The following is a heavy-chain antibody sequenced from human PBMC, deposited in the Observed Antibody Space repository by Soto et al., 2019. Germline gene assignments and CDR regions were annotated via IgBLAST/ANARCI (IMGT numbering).Heavy chain of an antibody. D-gene: IGHD6-13*01. V-gene: IGHV3-30-3*01. CDR2: ISYDGSNK. J-gene: IGHJ6*02. CDR1: GFTFSSYA. Sequence: PGGSLRLSCAASGFTFSSYAMHWVRQAPGKGLEWVAVISYDGSNKYYADSVKGRFTISRDNSKNTLYLQMNSLRAEDTAVYYCARDGPLPDDSSSWYEPNYYYGMDVWGQGTTVTVSS. CDR3: ARDGPLPDDSSSWYEPNYYYGMDV.